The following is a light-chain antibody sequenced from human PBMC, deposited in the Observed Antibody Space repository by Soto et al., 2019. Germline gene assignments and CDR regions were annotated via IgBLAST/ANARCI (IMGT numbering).Light chain of an antibody. CDR1: SSDIGGYNY. Sequence: QSVLTQPASVSGSPGQSITISCTGTSSDIGGYNYVSWYQQHPGKAPKLIIYEVTNRPSGVSNRFSGFKSGNTASLTISGLQAEDEAEYHCSSYTSSTALNVFGSGTKVTVL. V-gene: IGLV2-14*01. CDR2: EVT. J-gene: IGLJ1*01. CDR3: SSYTSSTALNV.